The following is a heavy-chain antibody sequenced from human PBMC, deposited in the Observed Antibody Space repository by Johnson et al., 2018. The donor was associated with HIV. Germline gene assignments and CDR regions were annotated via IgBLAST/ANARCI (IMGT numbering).Heavy chain of an antibody. CDR3: AKGRNTYGADVFDI. CDR1: GLTFSSYG. J-gene: IGHJ3*02. D-gene: IGHD4/OR15-4a*01. V-gene: IGHV3-30*18. CDR2: ISYDGSNK. Sequence: QVQLVESGGGVVQPGQSLRLSCAASGLTFSSYGMHWVRQAPGKGLEWVALISYDGSNKYYADSVKGRFTISRDNSKNTLYLQMNSLRVEDTAVYYCAKGRNTYGADVFDIWGQGTMVTVSS.